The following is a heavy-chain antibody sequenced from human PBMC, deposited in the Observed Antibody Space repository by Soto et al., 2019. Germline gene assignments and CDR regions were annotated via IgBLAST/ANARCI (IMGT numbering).Heavy chain of an antibody. D-gene: IGHD2-2*01. Sequence: PGGSLRLSCAASGFTISSHWMHWVRRAPGKGLVWVSRINSDGSSRSYADSVKGRFTISRDNAKNTMYLQMNSLRAEDTAVYYCAREVAPAAMPPSSLMDVWGQGTKVTLSS. J-gene: IGHJ6*02. CDR3: AREVAPAAMPPSSLMDV. V-gene: IGHV3-74*01. CDR2: INSDGSSR. CDR1: GFTISSHW.